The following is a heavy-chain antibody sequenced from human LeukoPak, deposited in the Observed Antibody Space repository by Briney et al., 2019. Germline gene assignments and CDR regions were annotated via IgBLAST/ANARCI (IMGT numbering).Heavy chain of an antibody. CDR2: IIPILGIA. Sequence: GASVKVSCKASGGTFSSYAISWVRQAPGQGLEWMGRIIPILGIANYAQKFQGRVTITADKSTSTAYMELSSLRSEDTAVYYCARGASYYYDSSGSIDYWGQGTLVTVSS. D-gene: IGHD3-22*01. J-gene: IGHJ4*02. CDR3: ARGASYYYDSSGSIDY. CDR1: GGTFSSYA. V-gene: IGHV1-69*04.